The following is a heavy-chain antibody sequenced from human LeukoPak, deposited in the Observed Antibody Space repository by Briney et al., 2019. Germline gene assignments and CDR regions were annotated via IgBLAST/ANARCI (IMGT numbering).Heavy chain of an antibody. CDR1: GFTFSIYS. D-gene: IGHD3-10*01. J-gene: IGHJ4*02. CDR3: ARNYSPFDY. CDR2: ISSDRSIV. Sequence: PGGSLRLSCAASGFTFSIYSMNWVRQAPGKGLEWVSYISSDRSIVYYAGSVKGRFTISRDNAKNSLYLQMDSLRAADTAMYHCARNYSPFDYWGQGTLVTVSS. V-gene: IGHV3-48*01.